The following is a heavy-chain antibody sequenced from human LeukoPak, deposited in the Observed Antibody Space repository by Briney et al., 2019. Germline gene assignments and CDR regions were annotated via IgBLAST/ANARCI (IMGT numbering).Heavy chain of an antibody. V-gene: IGHV4-59*01. J-gene: IGHJ3*02. CDR1: GGSISSYY. Sequence: SETLSLTCAVSGGSISSYYWSWIRQPPGKGLEWIGYTYNGDTNYNPSLKSRVTISVDTSKNQFSLKLSSVTAADTAVYYCARYRAFDIWGQGTMVTVSS. CDR3: ARYRAFDI. CDR2: TYNGDT.